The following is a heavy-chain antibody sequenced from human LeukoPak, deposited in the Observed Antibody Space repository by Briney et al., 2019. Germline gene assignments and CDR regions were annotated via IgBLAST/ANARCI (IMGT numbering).Heavy chain of an antibody. CDR3: AGGYCTSTSCYIDY. Sequence: GGSLRLSCAASGFTFSSYAFHWVRQAPGKWLEWVAVMSYDGSNKYYPDSVKGRFTISRDTSKNTLYLQMNSLRAEDTAVYYCAGGYCTSTSCYIDYWGQGTLVTVSS. CDR2: MSYDGSNK. J-gene: IGHJ4*02. V-gene: IGHV3-30*04. CDR1: GFTFSSYA. D-gene: IGHD2-2*01.